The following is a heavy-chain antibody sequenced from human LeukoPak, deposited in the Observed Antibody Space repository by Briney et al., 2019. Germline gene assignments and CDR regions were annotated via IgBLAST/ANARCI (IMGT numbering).Heavy chain of an antibody. J-gene: IGHJ4*02. CDR2: ISSSSSYI. V-gene: IGHV3-21*01. D-gene: IGHD5-24*01. Sequence: GGSLRLSCAVSGFTFRSYSMNWVRQAPGKGLEWVSSISSSSSYIYYADSVKGRFTISRDNAKNSLYLQMNSLRAEDTAVYYCAREGGRGWLQRAGSDYWGQGTLVTVSS. CDR3: AREGGRGWLQRAGSDY. CDR1: GFTFRSYS.